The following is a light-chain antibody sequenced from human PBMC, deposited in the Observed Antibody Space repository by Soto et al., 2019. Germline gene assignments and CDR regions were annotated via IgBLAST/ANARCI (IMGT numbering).Light chain of an antibody. V-gene: IGKV1-27*01. J-gene: IGKJ3*01. Sequence: DIQMTQSPSSLSASLRDRVTITCRASQGISHYLAWYQQKLGKVPKLLISAASTLQSGVPSRFSGSGSGTDFTLTISNLQPEDVATYYCQKYDNAPFTFGPGTKVDI. CDR3: QKYDNAPFT. CDR2: AAS. CDR1: QGISHY.